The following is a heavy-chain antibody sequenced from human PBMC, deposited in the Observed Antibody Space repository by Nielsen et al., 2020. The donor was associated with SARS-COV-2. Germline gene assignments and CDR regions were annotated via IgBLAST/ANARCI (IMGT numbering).Heavy chain of an antibody. D-gene: IGHD6-13*01. J-gene: IGHJ4*02. CDR3: AKDPSDGYSSSWYFDY. Sequence: GESLKISCVVSGFNFRGYWMTWVRQAPGKGLEWVGNIKLDGSEKYYVDSVKGRFTISRDNAKSSLYLQMNSLRAEDTALYYCAKDPSDGYSSSWYFDYWGQGTLVTVSS. CDR2: IKLDGSEK. V-gene: IGHV3-7*03. CDR1: GFNFRGYW.